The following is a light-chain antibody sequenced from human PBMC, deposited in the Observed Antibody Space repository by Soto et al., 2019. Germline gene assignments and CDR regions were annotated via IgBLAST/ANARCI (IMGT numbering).Light chain of an antibody. CDR1: QNIINW. J-gene: IGKJ2*01. CDR2: DAS. Sequence: IQMTQSPSTLSASVGDRVTITCRASQNIINWLAWYQQRPGRAPNLLIHDASTLESGVPSRFSGSGSVTEFTLTISSLQPDDFATYYCQQYYTLYTFGQGTKLEIK. V-gene: IGKV1-5*01. CDR3: QQYYTLYT.